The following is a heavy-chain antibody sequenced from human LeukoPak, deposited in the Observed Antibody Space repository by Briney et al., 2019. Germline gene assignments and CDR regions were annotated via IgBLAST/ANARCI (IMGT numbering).Heavy chain of an antibody. J-gene: IGHJ4*02. CDR2: ISRGSRTI. CDR3: ARDSYSSSRNDY. V-gene: IGHV3-48*01. Sequence: GGSLRLSCAASGFTFSDYYMNWVRQAPGKGLEWVSNISRGSRTIYYSDSVKGRFTISRDNAKNSLYLQMNSLRTEDTAVYYCARDSYSSSRNDYWGQGTLVTVSS. CDR1: GFTFSDYY. D-gene: IGHD6-13*01.